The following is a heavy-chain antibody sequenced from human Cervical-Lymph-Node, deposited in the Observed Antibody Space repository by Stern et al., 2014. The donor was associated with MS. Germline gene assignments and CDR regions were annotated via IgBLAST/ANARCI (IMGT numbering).Heavy chain of an antibody. D-gene: IGHD2-15*01. CDR3: ARSNYCSGGSCYYYYGMDV. V-gene: IGHV1-2*06. J-gene: IGHJ6*02. CDR1: GYTFTGYY. Sequence: QLVESGAEVKKPGASVKVSCKASGYTFTGYYMHWVRQAPGQGLEWMGRSNPNSGGTNYAQKFQGRVTMTRDTSISTAYMELSRLRSDDTAVYYCARSNYCSGGSCYYYYGMDVWGQGTTVTVSS. CDR2: SNPNSGGT.